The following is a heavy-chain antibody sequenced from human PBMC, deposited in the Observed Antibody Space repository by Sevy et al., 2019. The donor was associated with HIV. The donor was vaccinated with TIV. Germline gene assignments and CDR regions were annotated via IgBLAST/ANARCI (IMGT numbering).Heavy chain of an antibody. CDR1: GGSITSVNW. D-gene: IGHD3-16*01. V-gene: IGHV4-4*02. CDR2: IYHSGST. J-gene: IGHJ5*02. Sequence: SETLSLTCAVSGGSITSVNWWHWVRQPPGKGLEWIGEIYHSGSTNYNPSLKSRVTISVDNSKNQFSLNLYSVTAADTAVYYCARGGETPRGFDPWGQGNLVTVSS. CDR3: ARGGETPRGFDP.